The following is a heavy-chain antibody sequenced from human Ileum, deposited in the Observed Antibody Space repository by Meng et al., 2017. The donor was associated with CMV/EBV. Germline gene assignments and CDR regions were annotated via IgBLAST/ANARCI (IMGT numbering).Heavy chain of an antibody. V-gene: IGHV3-7*01. CDR3: VRGSGREWFDP. D-gene: IGHD1-26*01. CDR1: GFTFSRYW. CDR2: INQDGSDK. J-gene: IGHJ5*02. Sequence: GGSLRLSCAASGFTFSRYWMNWVRQAPGKGLEWVANINQDGSDKNYVDYVKGRFTIFRDNAKNSVYLEMRSLRGEDTAVFYCVRGSGREWFDPWGQGTLVTVSS.